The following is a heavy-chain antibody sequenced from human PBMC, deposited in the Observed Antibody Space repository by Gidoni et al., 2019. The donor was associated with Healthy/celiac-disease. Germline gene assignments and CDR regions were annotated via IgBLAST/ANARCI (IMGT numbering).Heavy chain of an antibody. CDR2: IYYSGST. CDR3: ARERAVAGTVGAFDI. Sequence: QLPLQESGPGLVKPSETLSLTCPVSGGSISSSSYYWGWIRQPPGKGLEWIGSIYYSGSTYYNPSLKSRVTISVDTSKNQFSLKLSSVTAADTAVHYCARERAVAGTVGAFDIWGQGTMVTVSS. CDR1: GGSISSSSYY. V-gene: IGHV4-39*07. J-gene: IGHJ3*02. D-gene: IGHD6-19*01.